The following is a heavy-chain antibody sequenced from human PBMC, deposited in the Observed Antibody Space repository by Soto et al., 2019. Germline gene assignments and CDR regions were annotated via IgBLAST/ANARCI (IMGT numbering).Heavy chain of an antibody. J-gene: IGHJ3*02. V-gene: IGHV3-48*02. CDR1: GFTFSDAW. Sequence: GGSLRLSCGASGFTFSDAWMNWVCQAPGKGLEWVSYISSSSSTIYYADSVKGRFTISRDNAKNSLYLQMNSLRDEDTAVYYCAREGDGYDGYAFDIWGQGTMVTVSS. CDR2: ISSSSSTI. D-gene: IGHD5-12*01. CDR3: AREGDGYDGYAFDI.